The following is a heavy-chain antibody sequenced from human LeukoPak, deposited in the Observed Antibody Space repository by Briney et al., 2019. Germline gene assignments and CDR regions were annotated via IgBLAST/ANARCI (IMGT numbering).Heavy chain of an antibody. CDR3: VGEVLSMIEVGYFDS. J-gene: IGHJ4*02. Sequence: PSETLSLTCTVSGGSISGGVYYWNWIRQHPGKGLDWSGHINYSGYSNYNPFLRSRVTLSVDTSRNRFSLKLTSVSAADTAVYYCVGEVLSMIEVGYFDSWGQGTLVTVSS. V-gene: IGHV4-31*03. CDR1: GGSISGGVYY. D-gene: IGHD3-22*01. CDR2: INYSGYS.